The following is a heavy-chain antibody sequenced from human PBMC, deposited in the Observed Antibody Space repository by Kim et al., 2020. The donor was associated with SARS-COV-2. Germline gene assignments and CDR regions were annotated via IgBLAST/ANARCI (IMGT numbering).Heavy chain of an antibody. CDR2: IGHPTSVT. J-gene: IGHJ6*02. V-gene: IGHV3-23*01. CDR3: AKYRGATWGLEYYYSLDV. D-gene: IGHD1-1*01. CDR1: GFPFENHV. Sequence: GGSLRLSCAASGFPFENHVMAWVRQAPGKGLEWVSTIGHPTSVTYYAASVKGRFTISRDNSKNILSLQMNSLRVEDSALYYCAKYRGATWGLEYYYSLDVWGQGPTVTVSS.